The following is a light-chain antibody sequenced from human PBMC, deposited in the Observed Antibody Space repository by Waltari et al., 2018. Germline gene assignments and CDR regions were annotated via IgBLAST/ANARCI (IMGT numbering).Light chain of an antibody. CDR1: QNIYNW. Sequence: DIQMTQSPSILSASIGDRVTNTCRASQNIYNWLAWYQQKPGRAPNLLIYEASNLESGVPSRFSGSGSGTEFTLTINSLQPDDFATYYCQQYDAYPYTFGQGAKLEIK. CDR2: EAS. V-gene: IGKV1-5*03. J-gene: IGKJ2*01. CDR3: QQYDAYPYT.